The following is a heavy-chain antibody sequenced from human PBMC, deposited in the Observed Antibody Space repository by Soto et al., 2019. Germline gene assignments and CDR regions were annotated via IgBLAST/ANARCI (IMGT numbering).Heavy chain of an antibody. CDR1: GFSLTTQGVH. J-gene: IGHJ4*02. CDR2: IYWHDTE. V-gene: IGHV2-5*01. Sequence: QITLKESGPSLVKPTQTLTLTCTFSGFSLTTQGVHVGWIRQPPGKALEWLALIYWHDTEVYSPSLQNRLTITKDTTKSQVVLTLATVDPVDTATYYCVYRDFGDYFFQFWGQGILVNVSS. D-gene: IGHD4-17*01. CDR3: VYRDFGDYFFQF.